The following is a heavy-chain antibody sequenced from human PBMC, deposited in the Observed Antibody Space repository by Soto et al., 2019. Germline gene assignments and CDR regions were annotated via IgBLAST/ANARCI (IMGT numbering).Heavy chain of an antibody. CDR2: IWYDGSNK. CDR3: ARDGYYCSSTSCYYYFDY. J-gene: IGHJ4*02. V-gene: IGHV3-33*01. D-gene: IGHD2-2*01. CDR1: GFTFSSYG. Sequence: PVGSLRLSCAASGFTFSSYGMHWVRQAPGKGLEWVAVIWYDGSNKYYADSVKGRFTISRDNSKNTLYLQMNSLRAEDTAVYYCARDGYYCSSTSCYYYFDYWGQGTLVTVSS.